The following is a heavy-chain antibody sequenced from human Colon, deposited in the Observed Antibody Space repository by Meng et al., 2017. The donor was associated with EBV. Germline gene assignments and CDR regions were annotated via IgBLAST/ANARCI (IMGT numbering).Heavy chain of an antibody. Sequence: QVQLTQWGAGLLKPSENLSLTCAVYGGSFSGYYWTWIRQPPGKGLEWIGEINHSGSTNYNPSLKSRVTISVDTSKNQFSLKLSSVTAADTAVYYCARGLAWFRELLSINWFDPWGQGTLVTVSS. D-gene: IGHD3-10*01. V-gene: IGHV4-34*02. CDR1: GGSFSGYY. CDR3: ARGLAWFRELLSINWFDP. J-gene: IGHJ5*02. CDR2: INHSGST.